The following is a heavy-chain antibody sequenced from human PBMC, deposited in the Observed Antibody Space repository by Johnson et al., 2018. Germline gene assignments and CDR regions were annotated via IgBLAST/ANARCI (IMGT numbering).Heavy chain of an antibody. CDR1: GDSISNYY. D-gene: IGHD2-8*01. CDR3: AKTVYGTNGVCSIYYYYYYMDV. Sequence: QVQLQQWGAGLLKXSETXSLXCAVYGDSISNYYWTWIRQPPGKGLEWIGEISPSGNTNYNPSLKSRATVSLDTSKNQLSLYLSSVTAADTAVYYCAKTVYGTNGVCSIYYYYYYMDVWSKGTTVTVSS. V-gene: IGHV4-34*01. J-gene: IGHJ6*03. CDR2: ISPSGNT.